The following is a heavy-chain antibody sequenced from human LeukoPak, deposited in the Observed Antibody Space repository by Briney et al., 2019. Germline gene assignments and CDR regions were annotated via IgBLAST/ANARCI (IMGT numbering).Heavy chain of an antibody. Sequence: SETLSLTCAVYGGSFSGYYWSWIRQPPGKGLEWSGEINHSGSTNYNPSLKSRVTISVDTSKKKFSLKLSSVTAADTAVYYCAREGNVATPFDYWGQGTLVTVSS. CDR3: AREGNVATPFDY. D-gene: IGHD5-12*01. J-gene: IGHJ4*02. CDR1: GGSFSGYY. CDR2: INHSGST. V-gene: IGHV4-34*01.